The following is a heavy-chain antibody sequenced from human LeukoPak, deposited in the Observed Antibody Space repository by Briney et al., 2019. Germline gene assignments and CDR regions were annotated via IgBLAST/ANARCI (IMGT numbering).Heavy chain of an antibody. CDR3: AQQLGYCSKGSCYFTY. D-gene: IGHD2-15*01. CDR2: INSDGDST. Sequence: GWSLRLSCAVSGFTFSNYAMSWVRQAPGKGLEWVSAINSDGDSTFYADSVKGRFTISRDNSRNTLYLQVYSLRAEDTAVYYCAQQLGYCSKGSCYFTYWGQGTLVTVSS. J-gene: IGHJ4*02. CDR1: GFTFSNYA. V-gene: IGHV3-23*01.